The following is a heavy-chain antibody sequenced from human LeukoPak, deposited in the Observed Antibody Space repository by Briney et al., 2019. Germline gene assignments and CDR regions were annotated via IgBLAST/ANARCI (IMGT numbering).Heavy chain of an antibody. J-gene: IGHJ4*02. D-gene: IGHD3-16*02. V-gene: IGHV4-59*12. Sequence: SETLSLTCTVSGGSISSYYWSWIRQPPGKGLEWIGYIYYSGSTNYNPSLKSRVTMSVDTSKNQFSLKLSSVTPADTAVYYCAGDLRLGELSLRYYFDYWGQGTLVTVSS. CDR1: GGSISSYY. CDR3: AGDLRLGELSLRYYFDY. CDR2: IYYSGST.